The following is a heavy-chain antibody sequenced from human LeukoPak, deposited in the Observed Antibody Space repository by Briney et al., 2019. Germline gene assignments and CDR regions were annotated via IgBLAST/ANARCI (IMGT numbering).Heavy chain of an antibody. Sequence: SETLSLTCTVSGGSISSYYWSWIRQPPGKGLEWIGYIYYSGSTNYNPSLKSRVAISVDTSKNQFSLKLSSVTAADTAVYYCARGGRYFDWFGDLGSIDIGNSFDPWGQGTLVTVSS. D-gene: IGHD3-9*01. J-gene: IGHJ5*02. V-gene: IGHV4-59*01. CDR1: GGSISSYY. CDR2: IYYSGST. CDR3: ARGGRYFDWFGDLGSIDIGNSFDP.